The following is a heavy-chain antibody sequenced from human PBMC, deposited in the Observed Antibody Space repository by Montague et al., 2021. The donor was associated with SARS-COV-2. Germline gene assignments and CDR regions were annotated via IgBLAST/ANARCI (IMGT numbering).Heavy chain of an antibody. J-gene: IGHJ4*02. CDR2: VHYTGST. CDR1: GGSISSYY. Sequence: SETLSLTCEVSGGSISSYYWSWIRQSPGKGLEWIGYVHYTGSTKYNSSLKTRVTLSLDTPKKHCSLKLKSVTAADTAVYYCARAQNTCFIANCVNYFEVWGLGALVTVSS. V-gene: IGHV4-59*01. D-gene: IGHD1-1*01. CDR3: ARAQNTCFIANCVNYFEV.